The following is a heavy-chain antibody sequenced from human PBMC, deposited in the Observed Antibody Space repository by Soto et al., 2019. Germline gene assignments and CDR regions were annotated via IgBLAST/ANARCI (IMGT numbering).Heavy chain of an antibody. CDR1: EFTFIHYA. Sequence: WGSLRLSCAASEFTFIHYALHLVRHCAGKGLEWVAVTSYDGSNKYYADSVKGRFTISRDNSKNTLYLQMNSLRAEDTAVYYCAREPYYYDSSGYYFDYWGQGTLVTVSS. CDR3: AREPYYYDSSGYYFDY. J-gene: IGHJ4*02. CDR2: TSYDGSNK. V-gene: IGHV3-30-3*01. D-gene: IGHD3-22*01.